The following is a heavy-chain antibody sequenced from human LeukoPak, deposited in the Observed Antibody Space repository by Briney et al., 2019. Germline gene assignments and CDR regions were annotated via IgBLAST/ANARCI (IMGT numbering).Heavy chain of an antibody. Sequence: GASVKVSSKASGYTFTSYGISWVRQAPGQGLEWMGWISAYNGNTNYAQKLQGRVTMTTDTSTSTAYMELRSLRSDDTAVYYCARVLNRVTTWNRWRSSGWFDPWGQGTLVTVSS. CDR1: GYTFTSYG. CDR3: ARVLNRVTTWNRWRSSGWFDP. V-gene: IGHV1-18*01. CDR2: ISAYNGNT. D-gene: IGHD4-11*01. J-gene: IGHJ5*02.